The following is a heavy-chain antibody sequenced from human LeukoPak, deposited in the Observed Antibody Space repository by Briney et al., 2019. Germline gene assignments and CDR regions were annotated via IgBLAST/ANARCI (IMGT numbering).Heavy chain of an antibody. V-gene: IGHV4-39*07. J-gene: IGHJ3*02. D-gene: IGHD3-22*01. CDR3: AREERTMIVVVPSFDI. CDR2: IYYSGST. CDR1: GGSISSSSYY. Sequence: SETLSLTCTVSGGSISSSSYYWGWIRQPPGKGLEWIGSIYYSGSTYYNPSLKSRVTISVDTSKNQFSLKLSSVTAADTAVYYCAREERTMIVVVPSFDIWGQGTMVTVSS.